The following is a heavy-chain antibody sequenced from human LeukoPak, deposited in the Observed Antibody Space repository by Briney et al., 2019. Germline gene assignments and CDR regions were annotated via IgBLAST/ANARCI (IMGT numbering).Heavy chain of an antibody. CDR3: ARVYGGTIDY. J-gene: IGHJ4*02. Sequence: GGSLRLPCAASGFTFSSYSMNWVRQAPGKGLEWVSYISSSSSTIYYADSVKGRFTISRDNAKNSLYLQMNSLRAEDTAVYYCARVYGGTIDYWGQGTLVTVSS. CDR1: GFTFSSYS. V-gene: IGHV3-48*01. D-gene: IGHD4-23*01. CDR2: ISSSSSTI.